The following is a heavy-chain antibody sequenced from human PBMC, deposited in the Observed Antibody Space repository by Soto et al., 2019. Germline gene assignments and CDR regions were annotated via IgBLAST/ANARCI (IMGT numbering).Heavy chain of an antibody. CDR2: ISSSSSTI. D-gene: IGHD6-13*01. V-gene: IGHV3-48*01. J-gene: IGHJ6*02. CDR1: GFTFSSYS. Sequence: PGGSLRLSCAASGFTFSSYSMNWVRQAPGKGLEWVSYISSSSSTIYYADSVKGQFTISRDNAKNSLYLQMNSLRAEDTAVYYCARDRWYSSSWAPGMDVWGQGTTVTAP. CDR3: ARDRWYSSSWAPGMDV.